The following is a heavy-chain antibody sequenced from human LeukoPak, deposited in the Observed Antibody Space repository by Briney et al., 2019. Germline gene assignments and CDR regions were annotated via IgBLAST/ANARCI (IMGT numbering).Heavy chain of an antibody. CDR1: GYSLSELS. D-gene: IGHD2-8*01. CDR2: FDPENGEA. CDR3: AAGGVYDLLDN. V-gene: IGHV1-24*01. Sequence: ASVKVPCKVSGYSLSELSMHWVRQAPGKGLEWMGGFDPENGEAVYAQKFQGRVTMTDDTSTDTSYMELNSLKSEDTAVYYCAAGGVYDLLDNWGQGTLVTVSS. J-gene: IGHJ4*02.